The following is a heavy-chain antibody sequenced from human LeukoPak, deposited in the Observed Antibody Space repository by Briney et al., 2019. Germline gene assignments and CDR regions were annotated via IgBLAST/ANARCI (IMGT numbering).Heavy chain of an antibody. J-gene: IGHJ4*02. CDR2: INAGNGNT. CDR3: ARAKVVRGVIHFDY. D-gene: IGHD3-10*01. Sequence: EASVKVSCKASGYTFTGYAMHWVRQAPGQRLEWMGWINAGNGNTKYSQKFQGRVTITRDTSASTAYMELSSLRSEDTAVYYCARAKVVRGVIHFDYWGQGTLVTVSS. V-gene: IGHV1-3*01. CDR1: GYTFTGYA.